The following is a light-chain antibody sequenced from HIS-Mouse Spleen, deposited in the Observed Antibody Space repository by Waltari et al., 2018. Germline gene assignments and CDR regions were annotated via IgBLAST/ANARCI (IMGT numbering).Light chain of an antibody. CDR3: YSTDSSGNHRV. Sequence: SSELTQPPSVSLSPGQTARSTCSGGALPKKYAYWYQQKSGQAPVLVIYEDSKRPSGSPERFSGSSSGTMATLTISGAQVEDEADYYCYSTDSSGNHRVFGGGTKLTVL. CDR1: ALPKKY. J-gene: IGLJ2*01. CDR2: EDS. V-gene: IGLV3-10*01.